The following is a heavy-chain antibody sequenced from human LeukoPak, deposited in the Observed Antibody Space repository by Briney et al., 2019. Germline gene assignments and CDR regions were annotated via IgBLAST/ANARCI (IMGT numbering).Heavy chain of an antibody. CDR1: GGSFSVYY. V-gene: IGHV4-34*01. D-gene: IGHD4-23*01. CDR3: ARDGGSNNYWFDP. J-gene: IGHJ5*02. Sequence: SETPSLTCTVYGGSFSVYYWIWIRQPPGKGLEWIGEINHSGSTNYNPSLKSRVTISVDTSKNEFSLKLSSVTAADTAVYYCARDGGSNNYWFDPWGQGTLVTVS. CDR2: INHSGST.